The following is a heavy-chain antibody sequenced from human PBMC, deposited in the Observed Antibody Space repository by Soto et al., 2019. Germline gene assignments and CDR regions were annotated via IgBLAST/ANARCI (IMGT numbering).Heavy chain of an antibody. CDR3: ASVKNLNYDFWSGYYNRNWFDP. CDR1: GGSISSYY. J-gene: IGHJ5*02. V-gene: IGHV4-59*01. D-gene: IGHD3-3*01. CDR2: IYYSGST. Sequence: SETLSLTCTVSGGSISSYYWSWIRQPPGKGLEWIGYIYYSGSTNYNPSLKSRVTISVDTSKNQFSLKLSSVTAADTAVYYCASVKNLNYDFWSGYYNRNWFDPWGQGTLVTSPQ.